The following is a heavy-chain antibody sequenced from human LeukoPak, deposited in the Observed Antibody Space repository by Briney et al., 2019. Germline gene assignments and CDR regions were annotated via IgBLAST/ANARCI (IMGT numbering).Heavy chain of an antibody. J-gene: IGHJ6*02. D-gene: IGHD2-15*01. Sequence: PGGSLRLSCAASGFTVSSNYMSWVRQAPGKGLEWVSVIYSGGSTYYADSVKGRFTISRHNSKNTLYLQMNSLRAEDTAVYYCARDKGVAATNYYYGMDVWGQGTTVTVSS. V-gene: IGHV3-53*04. CDR2: IYSGGST. CDR1: GFTVSSNY. CDR3: ARDKGVAATNYYYGMDV.